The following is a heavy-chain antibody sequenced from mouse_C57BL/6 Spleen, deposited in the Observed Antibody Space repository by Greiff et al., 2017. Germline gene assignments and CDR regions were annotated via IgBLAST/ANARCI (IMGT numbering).Heavy chain of an antibody. CDR2: IDPENGDT. V-gene: IGHV14-4*01. D-gene: IGHD2-5*01. J-gene: IGHJ1*03. Sequence: EVQLQQSGAELVRPGASVKLSCTASGFNIKDDYMHWVKQRPEQGLEWIGWIDPENGDTEYASKFQGKATITADTSSNTSYLQLSSRTSEDTAVYYCTTRSNYGWYFDVWGTGTTVTVSS. CDR1: GFNIKDDY. CDR3: TTRSNYGWYFDV.